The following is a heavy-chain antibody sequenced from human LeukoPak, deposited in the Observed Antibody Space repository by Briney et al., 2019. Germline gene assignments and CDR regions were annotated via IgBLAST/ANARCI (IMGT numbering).Heavy chain of an antibody. J-gene: IGHJ4*02. V-gene: IGHV3-48*01. D-gene: IGHD2-21*02. Sequence: GGSLRLSCAASGFTFSDYEMNWVRQAPGKGLEWVSYISSSSSTIYYADSVKGRFTISRDNAKNSLYLQMNSLRAEDTAVYYCARCGGDCYAGVDYWGQGTLVTVSS. CDR2: ISSSSSTI. CDR3: ARCGGDCYAGVDY. CDR1: GFTFSDYE.